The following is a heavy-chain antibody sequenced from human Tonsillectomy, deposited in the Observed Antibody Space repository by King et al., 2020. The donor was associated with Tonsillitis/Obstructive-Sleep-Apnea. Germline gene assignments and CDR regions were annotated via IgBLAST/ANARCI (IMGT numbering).Heavy chain of an antibody. J-gene: IGHJ2*01. CDR1: GFTFDDYG. V-gene: IGHV3-20*04. CDR2: INWNGGSI. D-gene: IGHD2-2*01. CDR3: ARGETAANYWYFDL. Sequence: QLVQSGGGVVRPGGSLRLSCAASGFTFDDYGMSWVRQAPGKGLEWVSGINWNGGSIGYADSVKGRFTISRDNAKNSLYLQMNSLGAEDTALYYCARGETAANYWYFDLWGRGTLVTVSS.